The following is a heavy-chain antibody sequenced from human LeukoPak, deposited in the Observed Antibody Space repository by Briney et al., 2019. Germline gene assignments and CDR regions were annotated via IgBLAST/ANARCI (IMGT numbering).Heavy chain of an antibody. CDR2: INPNSGGT. CDR1: AYTFTGCY. CDR3: ARESGSRNAFDI. J-gene: IGHJ3*02. V-gene: IGHV1-2*02. D-gene: IGHD3-10*01. Sequence: ASVKVSCKASAYTFTGCYLHWVRQAPGQGLEWMGWINPNSGGTNYAQKFQGRVTMTRDTSISTAYMELRRLKSDDTAVYYCARESGSRNAFDIWGQGTMVTVSS.